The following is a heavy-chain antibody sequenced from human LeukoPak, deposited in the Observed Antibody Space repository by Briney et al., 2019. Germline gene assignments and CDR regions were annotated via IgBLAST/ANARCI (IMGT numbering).Heavy chain of an antibody. Sequence: PGGSLRLSCAASGFTFSSYAMSWVRQAPGKGLEWVSAISGSGGSTYYADSVKGRFTISRDNSKNTLYLQMNSLRAEDTAVYYCAKLVSGYGTVYYFDYWGQGTLVTVSS. CDR3: AKLVSGYGTVYYFDY. D-gene: IGHD5-12*01. CDR2: ISGSGGST. J-gene: IGHJ4*02. V-gene: IGHV3-23*01. CDR1: GFTFSSYA.